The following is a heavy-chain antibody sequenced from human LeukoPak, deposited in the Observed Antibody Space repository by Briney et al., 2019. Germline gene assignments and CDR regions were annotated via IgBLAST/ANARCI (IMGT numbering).Heavy chain of an antibody. CDR1: GFTFSSYA. J-gene: IGHJ4*02. V-gene: IGHV3-64*02. CDR2: ITNNGDST. Sequence: GGSLRLSCAASGFTFSSYAMHWVRQAPGKGLEYVSAITNNGDSTYYADSVKGRFNISRDNSKNTLYLQMGSLRAEDTAVYYCAKAGPYSSGWYYFDYWGQGTLVTVSS. CDR3: AKAGPYSSGWYYFDY. D-gene: IGHD6-19*01.